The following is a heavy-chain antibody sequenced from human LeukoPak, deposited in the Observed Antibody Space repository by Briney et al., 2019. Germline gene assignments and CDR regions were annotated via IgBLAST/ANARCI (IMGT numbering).Heavy chain of an antibody. CDR2: ISGSGDKI. D-gene: IGHD3-3*02. CDR3: AKGRISPDY. J-gene: IGHJ4*02. CDR1: GFSVSNTY. Sequence: PGGSLRLSCAASGFSVSNTYMSWVRQAPGKGLEWVSGISGSGDKIYYADSVKGRFTISRDNSKNTLYLQMNSLRVDDTAVYYCAKGRISPDYWGQGTLVTVSS. V-gene: IGHV3-23*01.